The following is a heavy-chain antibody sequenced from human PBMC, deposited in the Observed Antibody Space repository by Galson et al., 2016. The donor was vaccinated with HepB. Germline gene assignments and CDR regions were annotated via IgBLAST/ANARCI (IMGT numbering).Heavy chain of an antibody. J-gene: IGHJ3*02. CDR2: ISWNSYTK. CDR3: VKDVDTALADNAFDI. V-gene: IGHV3-9*01. D-gene: IGHD5-18*01. CDR1: GFTFDDYA. Sequence: SLRLSCAASGFTFDDYAMHWVRQAPGKGLEWVSGISWNSYTKDYADSVKGRFTISRDNAKNSLFLQMNSLRAEDTALYYCVKDVDTALADNAFDIWGQGTMVTVSS.